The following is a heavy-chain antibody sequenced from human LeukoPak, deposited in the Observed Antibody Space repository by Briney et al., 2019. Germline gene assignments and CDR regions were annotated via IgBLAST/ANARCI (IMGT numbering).Heavy chain of an antibody. CDR3: ARGYPFFHY. CDR2: ISGTSDST. CDR1: GFTFSSYA. D-gene: IGHD6-13*01. V-gene: IGHV3-23*01. J-gene: IGHJ4*02. Sequence: HPGGSLRLPCAASGFTFSSYAMSWVRQAPGKGLEWVPTISGTSDSTYYADSVKGRFTISRDDSKNTLYLLMNSLRADNTAVYYCARGYPFFHYWGQGTLVTVSS.